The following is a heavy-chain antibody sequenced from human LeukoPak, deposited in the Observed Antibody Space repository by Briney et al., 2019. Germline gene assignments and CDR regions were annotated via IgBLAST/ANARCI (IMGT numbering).Heavy chain of an antibody. CDR2: ISDSGST. CDR3: ARHPSHHIDY. J-gene: IGHJ4*02. CDR1: GGSFSGYF. V-gene: IGHV4-34*01. Sequence: SETLSLTCAVYGGSFSGYFWTWIRQSPGKGLEWIGEISDSGSTNYNPSLKSRVTISVDTSKNQFSLKLSSVTAADTAVYYCARHPSHHIDYWGQGTLVTVSS.